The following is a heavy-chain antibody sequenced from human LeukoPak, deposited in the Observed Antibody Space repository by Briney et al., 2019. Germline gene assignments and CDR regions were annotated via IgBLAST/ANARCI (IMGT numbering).Heavy chain of an antibody. CDR2: IRSKTYDGTT. CDR3: TRFKSTVTTLFDY. J-gene: IGHJ4*02. Sequence: GGSLRLSCAASGFTFDDYAMSWFRQAPGKGLEWVGFIRSKTYDGTTQYAASVKGRFTISRDDSKSIAYLQMNSLKTEDTAVYYCTRFKSTVTTLFDYWGQGTLVTVSS. D-gene: IGHD4-11*01. V-gene: IGHV3-49*03. CDR1: GFTFDDYA.